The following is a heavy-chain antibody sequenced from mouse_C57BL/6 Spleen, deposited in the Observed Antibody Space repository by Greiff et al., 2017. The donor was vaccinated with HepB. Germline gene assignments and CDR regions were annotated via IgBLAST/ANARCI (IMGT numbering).Heavy chain of an antibody. CDR2: INPNNGGT. J-gene: IGHJ2*01. CDR3: ARGGLRRFDY. Sequence: EVQLQQSGPELVKPGASVKMSCKASGYTFTDYNMHWVKQSHGKSLEGIGYINPNNGGTSYNQKFKGKATLTVNKSSSTAYMELRSLTSEDSAVYYCARGGLRRFDYWGQGTTLTVSS. V-gene: IGHV1-22*01. CDR1: GYTFTDYN. D-gene: IGHD2-4*01.